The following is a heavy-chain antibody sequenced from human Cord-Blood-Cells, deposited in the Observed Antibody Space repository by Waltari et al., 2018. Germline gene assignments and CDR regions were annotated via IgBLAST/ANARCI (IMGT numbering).Heavy chain of an antibody. V-gene: IGHV4-59*01. CDR3: ARGLTIFGVVIIDY. CDR2: IYYSGST. Sequence: QVQLQESGPGLVKPSETLSLTCTVSGGAISSYYWRWIRQPPGKVLEWIGYIYYSGSTNYNPSLKSRVTISVDTSKNQFSMKLSSVTAADTAVYYCARGLTIFGVVIIDYWGQGTQVTVSS. D-gene: IGHD3-3*01. J-gene: IGHJ4*02. CDR1: GGAISSYY.